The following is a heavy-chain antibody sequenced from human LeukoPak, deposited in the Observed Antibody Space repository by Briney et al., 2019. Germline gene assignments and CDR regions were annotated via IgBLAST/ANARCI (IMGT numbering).Heavy chain of an antibody. J-gene: IGHJ4*02. CDR1: GGSISSGSYY. D-gene: IGHD1-26*01. CDR3: ARGSSGSYYVFDY. V-gene: IGHV4-39*07. Sequence: SETLSLTCTVSGGSISSGSYYWSWIRQPPGKGLEWIGEINHSGSTNYNPSLKSRVTISVDTSKNQFSLKLSSVTAADTAVYYCARGSSGSYYVFDYWGQGTLVTVSS. CDR2: INHSGST.